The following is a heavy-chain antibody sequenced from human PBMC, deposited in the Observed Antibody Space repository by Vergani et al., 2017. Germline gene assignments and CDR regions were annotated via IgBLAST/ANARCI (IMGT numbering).Heavy chain of an antibody. D-gene: IGHD3-16*01. CDR3: ARDTRGGEWSGGY. Sequence: QVQLVQSGAEVKKPGASVKVSCKTSGITFSGYYIHWVRQAPGQGLEWMGWVNPNSGGINYAQKFQGRVTMNRDTSINTAYMELNRLKSDDTAMYYCARDTRGGEWSGGYWGQGTLVTVSS. V-gene: IGHV1-2*02. CDR2: VNPNSGGI. J-gene: IGHJ4*02. CDR1: GITFSGYY.